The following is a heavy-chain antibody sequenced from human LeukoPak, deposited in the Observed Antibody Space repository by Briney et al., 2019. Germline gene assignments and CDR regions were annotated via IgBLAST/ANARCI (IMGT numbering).Heavy chain of an antibody. CDR2: IWYGGSNK. CDR1: GFTFSSYG. J-gene: IGHJ4*02. V-gene: IGHV3-30*18. Sequence: GRSLRLSCAASGFTFSSYGMHWVRQAPGKGLEWVAVIWYGGSNKYYADSVKGRFTIFRDNSKNTLYLQMNSLRAEDTAVYYCAKEGGIGYFDYWGQGTLVTVSS. D-gene: IGHD1-26*01. CDR3: AKEGGIGYFDY.